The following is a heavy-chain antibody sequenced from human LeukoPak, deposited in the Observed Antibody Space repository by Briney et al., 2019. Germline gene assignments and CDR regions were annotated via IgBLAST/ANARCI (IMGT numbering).Heavy chain of an antibody. V-gene: IGHV3-23*01. CDR1: GFTFSDYW. Sequence: PGGSLRLSCAASGFTFSDYWLDWVRQAPGKGLEWVSAISGSGGSTYYADSVKGRFTISRDNSKNTLYLQMNSLRAEDTAVYYCAKGVAGYDYWGQGTLVTVSS. CDR3: AKGVAGYDY. D-gene: IGHD6-19*01. CDR2: ISGSGGST. J-gene: IGHJ4*02.